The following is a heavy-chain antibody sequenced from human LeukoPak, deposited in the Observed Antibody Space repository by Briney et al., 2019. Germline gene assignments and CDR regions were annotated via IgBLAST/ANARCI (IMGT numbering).Heavy chain of an antibody. CDR1: GFTVSGNY. CDR2: VYTGGKT. J-gene: IGHJ6*02. D-gene: IGHD1-26*01. Sequence: AGGSPRLSCAASGFTVSGNYMSWVRQAPGKGLEWVSVVYTGGKTYYADSVKGRFTISRDNSKNTLYLQMNSLRVEDTAVYYCAKSPGTYSYFYAMDVWGQGTTVTVSS. CDR3: AKSPGTYSYFYAMDV. V-gene: IGHV3-66*01.